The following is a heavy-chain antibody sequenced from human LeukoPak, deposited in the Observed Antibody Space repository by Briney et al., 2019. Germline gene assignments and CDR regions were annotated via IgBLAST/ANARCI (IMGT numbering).Heavy chain of an antibody. D-gene: IGHD3-22*01. V-gene: IGHV4-34*01. CDR1: GVSFSRYY. Sequence: SESVSLTCAVYGVSFSRYYWSWIRQPPGKGLEWIGEINHSGSTNYNPSLKSRVTISVDTSKNQFSLKLSSVTAADTAVYYCARGVRGYYDSSGSRPFDYWGQGTLVSVSS. CDR3: ARGVRGYYDSSGSRPFDY. J-gene: IGHJ4*02. CDR2: INHSGST.